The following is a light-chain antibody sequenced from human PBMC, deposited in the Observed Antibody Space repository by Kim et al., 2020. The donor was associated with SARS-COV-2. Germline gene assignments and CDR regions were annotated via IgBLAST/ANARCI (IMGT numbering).Light chain of an antibody. J-gene: IGLJ1*01. CDR3: AAWDDSLNGDYV. CDR2: SNN. Sequence: QRVTISCSGSSSNIGSNSVNWYQQVPGTAPKLLIYSNNLRPSGVPGRFSGSKSGTSASLAISGLQSEDEADYYCAAWDDSLNGDYVFGSGTKVTVL. CDR1: SSNIGSNS. V-gene: IGLV1-44*01.